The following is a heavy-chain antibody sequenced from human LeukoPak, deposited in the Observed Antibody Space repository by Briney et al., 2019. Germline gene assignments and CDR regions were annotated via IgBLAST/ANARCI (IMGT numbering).Heavy chain of an antibody. J-gene: IGHJ4*02. CDR3: ARDLSATWYSLAY. D-gene: IGHD2-15*01. CDR2: IDWSGEAS. Sequence: GGSLRLSCVGAGFNNADYGMSWVRQAPGKGLEWVSRIDWSGEASEYADSVKGRFTISRDNAKNSLYLQMNTLRPEDTGLYYCARDLSATWYSLAYWGQGTLVTVSS. CDR1: GFNNADYG. V-gene: IGHV3-20*04.